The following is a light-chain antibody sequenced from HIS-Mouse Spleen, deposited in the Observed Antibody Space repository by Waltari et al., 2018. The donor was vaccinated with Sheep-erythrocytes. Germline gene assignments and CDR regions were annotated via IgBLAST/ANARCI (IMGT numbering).Light chain of an antibody. CDR2: EGS. Sequence: QSALTQPASGSGSPGKSITSSCTGTSSDGGSDYLVSRYQQHPGKAPKLTTYEGSKRPSGVSNRFSGSKSGNTASLTISGLHAGDESDYYCCSYAGSITPCVFGGGTKLTVL. CDR3: CSYAGSITPCV. CDR1: SSDGGSDYL. V-gene: IGLV2-23*01. J-gene: IGLJ3*02.